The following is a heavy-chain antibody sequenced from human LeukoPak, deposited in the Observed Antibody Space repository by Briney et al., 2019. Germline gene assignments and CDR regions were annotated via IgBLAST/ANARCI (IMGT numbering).Heavy chain of an antibody. J-gene: IGHJ5*02. CDR3: ARVRSYSNSYYDFDP. Sequence: GGSLRLSCAASGFTFSSYWMSWVRQAPGKGLEWVANIKQDGSEKYYVDSVKGRFTISRDNAKNSLYLQMNSLRADDTAIYYCARVRSYSNSYYDFDPWGQGTLVTVSS. D-gene: IGHD6-13*01. CDR2: IKQDGSEK. CDR1: GFTFSSYW. V-gene: IGHV3-7*01.